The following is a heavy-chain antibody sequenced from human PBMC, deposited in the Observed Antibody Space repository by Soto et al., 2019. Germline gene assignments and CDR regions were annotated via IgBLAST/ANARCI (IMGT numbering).Heavy chain of an antibody. CDR2: VDPSATSA. CDR3: ANAPYGGSSFHYFGLDV. V-gene: IGHV1-46*03. Sequence: QVQLVQSGAEVRKPGTSVKVSCRASGYTFTRFYLHWVRQAPGQGLEWMGVVDPSATSATYAQSFQGRVSMPRNTSATSMFLELSSLTSEDTAGYYCANAPYGGSSFHYFGLDVWGQGTTVIVSS. J-gene: IGHJ6*02. D-gene: IGHD1-26*01. CDR1: GYTFTRFY.